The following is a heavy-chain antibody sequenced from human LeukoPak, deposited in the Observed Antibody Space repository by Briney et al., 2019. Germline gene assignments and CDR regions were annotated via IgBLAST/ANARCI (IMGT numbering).Heavy chain of an antibody. J-gene: IGHJ4*02. Sequence: GGSLRLSCAASGFTFSSYSMNWVRQAPGKGLEWVSYISSSSSTIYYADSVKGRFTISRDNAKNSLYLQMNSLRAEDTAVYYCARDQDYYDSSGYPYYFDYWGQGTLVTVSS. V-gene: IGHV3-48*04. D-gene: IGHD3-22*01. CDR2: ISSSSSTI. CDR1: GFTFSSYS. CDR3: ARDQDYYDSSGYPYYFDY.